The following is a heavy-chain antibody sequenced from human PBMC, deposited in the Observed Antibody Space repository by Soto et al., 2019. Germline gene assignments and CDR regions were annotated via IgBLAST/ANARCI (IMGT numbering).Heavy chain of an antibody. Sequence: SETLSLTCTVSGGSISSYYWSWIRQPPGKGLEWIGYIYYSGSTNYNPSLKSRVTISVDTSKNQFSLKLSSVTAADTAVYHCASNGLTFGGVIVEPLFDYWGQGTLVTVSS. V-gene: IGHV4-59*08. CDR2: IYYSGST. J-gene: IGHJ4*02. D-gene: IGHD3-16*02. CDR3: ASNGLTFGGVIVEPLFDY. CDR1: GGSISSYY.